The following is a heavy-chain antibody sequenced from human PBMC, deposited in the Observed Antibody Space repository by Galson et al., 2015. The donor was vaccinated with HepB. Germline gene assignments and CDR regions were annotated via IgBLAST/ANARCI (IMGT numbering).Heavy chain of an antibody. CDR3: ARDQSQYSSSHDY. CDR2: INTNTGNP. CDR1: GHTFTSYA. D-gene: IGHD6-13*01. J-gene: IGHJ4*02. V-gene: IGHV7-4-1*02. Sequence: SVKVSCKASGHTFTSYATNWVRQAPGQGLEWMGWINTNTGNPTYAQGFTGRFVFSLDTSVSTAYLQISSLKAEDTAVYYCARDQSQYSSSHDYWGQGTLVTVSS.